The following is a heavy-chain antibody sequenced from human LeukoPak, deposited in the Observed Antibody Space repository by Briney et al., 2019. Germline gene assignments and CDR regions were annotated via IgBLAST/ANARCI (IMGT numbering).Heavy chain of an antibody. CDR3: ARAGAVAGRYYFDY. D-gene: IGHD6-19*01. V-gene: IGHV4-59*01. CDR1: GGSISSYY. J-gene: IGHJ4*02. CDR2: IYYSGST. Sequence: PSETLSLTCTVSGGSISSYYWSWIRQPPGKGLEWIGCIYYSGSTNYNPSLKSRVTISIHTSKNQFSLKLSSVTAADTAVYYCARAGAVAGRYYFDYWGQGTLVTVSS.